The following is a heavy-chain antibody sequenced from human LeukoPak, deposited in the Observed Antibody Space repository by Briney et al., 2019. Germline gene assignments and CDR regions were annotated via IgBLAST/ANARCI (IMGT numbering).Heavy chain of an antibody. J-gene: IGHJ1*01. V-gene: IGHV3-23*01. D-gene: IGHD3-16*01. Sequence: GGSLRLSCAASGFTFSSYAMSWVRRAPGKGLEWVSAISGSGGSTYYADSVKGRFTISRDNSKNTLYLQMNSLRAEDTAVYYCAKGRLQSSFLRSEYFQHWGQGTLVTVSS. CDR2: ISGSGGST. CDR1: GFTFSSYA. CDR3: AKGRLQSSFLRSEYFQH.